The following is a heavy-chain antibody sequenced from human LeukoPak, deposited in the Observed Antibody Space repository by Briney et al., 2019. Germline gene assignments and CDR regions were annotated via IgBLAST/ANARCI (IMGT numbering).Heavy chain of an antibody. CDR2: INHSGST. CDR3: ARPHYDRPGYSFPPYGMDV. J-gene: IGHJ6*02. V-gene: IGHV4-34*01. D-gene: IGHD3-3*01. Sequence: SETLSLTCAVYGGSFSDYYWSWIRQPPGKGLEWIGEINHSGSTNYNPSLKSRVTISVDTSKNQFSLNLSSVTAADTAVYYCARPHYDRPGYSFPPYGMDVWGQGTAVTVSS. CDR1: GGSFSDYY.